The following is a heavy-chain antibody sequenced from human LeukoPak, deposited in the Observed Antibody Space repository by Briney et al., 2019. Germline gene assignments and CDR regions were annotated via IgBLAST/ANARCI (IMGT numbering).Heavy chain of an antibody. D-gene: IGHD3-10*01. CDR2: IRYDGSNK. V-gene: IGHV3-30*02. Sequence: GGSLRLSCAASGFTFSSYGMHWVRQAPGKGLEWVAFIRYDGSNKYYADSVKGRFTISRDNSKNTLYLQMNRLRAEDTAVYYCAPDPTWFGELPAYYFDYWGQGTLVTVSS. CDR1: GFTFSSYG. J-gene: IGHJ4*02. CDR3: APDPTWFGELPAYYFDY.